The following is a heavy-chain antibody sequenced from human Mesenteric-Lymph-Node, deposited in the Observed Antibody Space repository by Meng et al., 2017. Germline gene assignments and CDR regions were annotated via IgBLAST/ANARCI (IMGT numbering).Heavy chain of an antibody. CDR2: ISAYNGNT. CDR3: AREQGIAVAGTSDFDF. CDR1: GYTFRSFG. J-gene: IGHJ4*02. V-gene: IGHV1-18*01. D-gene: IGHD6-19*01. Sequence: ASVKVSCKASGYTFRSFGISWVRQAPGQGLEWMGWISAYNGNTKYAEKFQGRVTLTRDTSTSTVYMELSSLRSEDTAVYYRAREQGIAVAGTSDFDFWGQGTLVTVSS.